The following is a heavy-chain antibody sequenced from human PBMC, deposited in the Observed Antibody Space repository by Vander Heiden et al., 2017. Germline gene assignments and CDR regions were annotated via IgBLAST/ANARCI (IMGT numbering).Heavy chain of an antibody. CDR1: GFPFSSYS. V-gene: IGHV3-48*02. D-gene: IGHD2-21*02. CDR3: ARLSGGNSDADY. CDR2: ISSSSSTI. Sequence: EVQLVESGGGLVQPGGSLRLSSAASGFPFSSYSMHWVPQAPGKGLEWVSYISSSSSTIYYADSVKGRFTITRDNAKNSLYLQMNSLRDEDTAVYYCARLSGGNSDADYWCQGTLVTVSS. J-gene: IGHJ4*02.